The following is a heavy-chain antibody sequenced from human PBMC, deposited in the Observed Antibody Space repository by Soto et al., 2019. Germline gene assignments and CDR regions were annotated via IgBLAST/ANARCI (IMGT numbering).Heavy chain of an antibody. V-gene: IGHV6-1*01. Sequence: SQTLSLTCAISGDSVSSNSAAWNWIRQSPSRGLEWLGRTYYRSKWYNDYAESVKSRITINPDTSKNQFSLQLNSVAPEDTAVYFCARSVAVAGSSNWFDPWGQGTLVTVSS. CDR1: GDSVSSNSAA. D-gene: IGHD6-19*01. J-gene: IGHJ5*02. CDR3: ARSVAVAGSSNWFDP. CDR2: TYYRSKWYN.